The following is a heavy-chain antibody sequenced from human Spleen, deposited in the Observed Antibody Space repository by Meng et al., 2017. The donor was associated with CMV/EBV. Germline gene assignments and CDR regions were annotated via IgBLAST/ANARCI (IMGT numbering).Heavy chain of an antibody. D-gene: IGHD2-15*01. CDR2: IYSLGAK. CDR3: AKDSLVGAAGFDY. Sequence: GESLKISCVASGFTVSSNFMTWVRQAPGKGLEWVSVIYSLGAKHYADSVKGRFSISRDTSKNTVYLQMNSLRAEDTAVYYCAKDSLVGAAGFDYWGQGTLVTVSS. J-gene: IGHJ4*02. CDR1: GFTVSSNF. V-gene: IGHV3-53*05.